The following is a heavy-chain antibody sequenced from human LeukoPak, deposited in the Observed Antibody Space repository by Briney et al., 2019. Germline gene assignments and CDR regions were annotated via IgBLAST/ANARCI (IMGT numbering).Heavy chain of an antibody. CDR2: IWYDGSNK. Sequence: GGSLRLSCGASGFXFSTYGMHWVRQAPGKGLEWMGVIWYDGSNKIHAESVKGRFTISRDNSKNTLYLQMNSLRAEDTAVYYCARDRSWGSQCYFDYWGQGTLVTVSS. V-gene: IGHV3-33*01. D-gene: IGHD7-27*01. CDR1: GFXFSTYG. J-gene: IGHJ4*02. CDR3: ARDRSWGSQCYFDY.